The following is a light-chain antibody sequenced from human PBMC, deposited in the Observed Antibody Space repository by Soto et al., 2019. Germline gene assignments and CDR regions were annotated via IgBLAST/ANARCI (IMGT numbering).Light chain of an antibody. Sequence: QSALTQPPSASGSPGQSVTISCTGTSSDVGGYNYVYWYQQHPGKAPKLIVYEVNKWPSGVPDRFSGSKSGNTASLTVSGLETEDEADYYCSSSAGRNNVVFGGGTQLTVL. CDR3: SSSAGRNNVV. V-gene: IGLV2-8*01. CDR1: SSDVGGYNY. CDR2: EVN. J-gene: IGLJ2*01.